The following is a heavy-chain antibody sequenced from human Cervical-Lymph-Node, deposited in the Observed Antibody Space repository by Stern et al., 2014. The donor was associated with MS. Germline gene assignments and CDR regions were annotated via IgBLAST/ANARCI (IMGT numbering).Heavy chain of an antibody. CDR1: GFTFSSYA. CDR2: ISFDGSQE. J-gene: IGHJ6*02. V-gene: IGHV3-30*18. Sequence: VQLVESGGGVVRPGKSLRLSCAASGFTFSSYAMHWVRQAPGKGLEWLAVISFDGSQEYYADSVKGRFTISRDMSKNTLYLQLSSLKTEDTAVYYCAKEGQPLQDYYYXXXXWGQGTTVTVSS. CDR3: AKEGQPLQDYYYXXXX. D-gene: IGHD1-26*01.